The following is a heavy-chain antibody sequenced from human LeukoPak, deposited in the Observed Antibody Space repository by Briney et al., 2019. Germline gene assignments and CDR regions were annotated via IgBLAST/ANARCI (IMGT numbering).Heavy chain of an antibody. Sequence: SGGSLRLSCAASGFTVSSNYMSWVRQAPGKGLEWVSVIYSGGSTYYADSVKGRFTSSRDNAKNSLYLQMNSLRAEDTAVYYCTKSRISFSGQADHWGQGTLVTVSS. CDR2: IYSGGST. CDR1: GFTVSSNY. V-gene: IGHV3-66*01. J-gene: IGHJ4*02. D-gene: IGHD5-12*01. CDR3: TKSRISFSGQADH.